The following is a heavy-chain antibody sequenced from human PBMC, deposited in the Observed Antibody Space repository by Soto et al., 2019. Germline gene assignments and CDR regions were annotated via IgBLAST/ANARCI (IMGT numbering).Heavy chain of an antibody. V-gene: IGHV3-NL1*01. J-gene: IGHJ4*02. CDR2: IYSGGST. D-gene: IGHD1-26*01. CDR3: ARGWELLPFDY. Sequence: QVQLVESGGGVVQPGRSLRLSCAASGFTFSSYGIHWVRQSPGQGLEWVSVIYSGGSTYYADSVKGRFTISRDNSKTTLYLQMNSLRAEDTAVYYCARGWELLPFDYWGQGTLVTVSS. CDR1: GFTFSSYG.